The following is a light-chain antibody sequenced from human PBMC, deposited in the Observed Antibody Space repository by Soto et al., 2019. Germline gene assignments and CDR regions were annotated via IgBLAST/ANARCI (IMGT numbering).Light chain of an antibody. Sequence: EIVLTQSPGTLSLSPGERATLSCRSSQSVSSSYLAWYQQKPGQAPRLLIYDVSSRATGIPDRFSGSGSGTDFTLTISRLEPEDFAVYYCQQYGSSPTFGQGPKVEI. J-gene: IGKJ1*01. CDR3: QQYGSSPT. CDR1: QSVSSSY. CDR2: DVS. V-gene: IGKV3-20*01.